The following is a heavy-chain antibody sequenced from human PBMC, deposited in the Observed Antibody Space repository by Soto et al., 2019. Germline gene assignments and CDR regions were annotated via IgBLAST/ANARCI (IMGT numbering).Heavy chain of an antibody. J-gene: IGHJ4*02. D-gene: IGHD2-2*02. Sequence: QVQLVQSGAEVKTPGSSLKVSCKVSGSRFSNYVISWVRQAPGHGLEWLGRIIPIFNSTKYAQNFQGRVTITADKSTSTPSLELSSLRYDDTAVYYCAREGRGKKAGYNGLVSLGHWGQGPLVAVSS. CDR3: AREGRGKKAGYNGLVSLGH. CDR1: GSRFSNYV. CDR2: IIPIFNST. V-gene: IGHV1-69*06.